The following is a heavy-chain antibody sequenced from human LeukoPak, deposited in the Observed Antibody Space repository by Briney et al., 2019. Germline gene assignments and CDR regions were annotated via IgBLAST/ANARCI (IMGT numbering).Heavy chain of an antibody. CDR2: INWNGGGT. V-gene: IGHV3-20*04. CDR3: ARLHRYGYYYYYMDV. J-gene: IGHJ6*03. CDR1: GFTVSGNS. Sequence: PGGSLRLSCTVSGFTVSGNSMSWVRQAPGKGLEWVSGINWNGGGTGYADSVKGRFTISRDNAKNSLYLQMSSLRADDTALYFCARLHRYGYYYYYMDVWGKGTTVSVSS. D-gene: IGHD5-18*01.